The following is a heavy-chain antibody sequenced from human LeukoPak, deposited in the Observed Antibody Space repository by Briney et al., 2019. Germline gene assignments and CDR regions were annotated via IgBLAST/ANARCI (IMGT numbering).Heavy chain of an antibody. Sequence: SETLSLTCAVSGGSFSNYYWSCIRQSPEKGLEWIGEINHSGDTNYNPSLKSRVTISVDTSKNQFSLKLSSVTAADTAVYYCARVSDYYDSSGYIDYWGQGTLVTVSS. J-gene: IGHJ4*02. CDR1: GGSFSNYY. V-gene: IGHV4-34*01. CDR3: ARVSDYYDSSGYIDY. CDR2: INHSGDT. D-gene: IGHD3-22*01.